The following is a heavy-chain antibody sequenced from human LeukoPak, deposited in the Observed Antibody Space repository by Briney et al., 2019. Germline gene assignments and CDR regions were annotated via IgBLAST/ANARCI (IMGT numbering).Heavy chain of an antibody. CDR3: ARSLNADYGGNF. J-gene: IGHJ4*02. CDR1: GYTFTSYD. V-gene: IGHV1-8*01. Sequence: ASVKVSCKASGYTFTSYDINWVRQATGQGLEWMGWMNPNSGNTGYAQKFQGRVTMTRNTSIGTAYMELSSLRSEDTAVYYCARSLNADYGGNFWGQGTLVTVSS. CDR2: MNPNSGNT. D-gene: IGHD4-23*01.